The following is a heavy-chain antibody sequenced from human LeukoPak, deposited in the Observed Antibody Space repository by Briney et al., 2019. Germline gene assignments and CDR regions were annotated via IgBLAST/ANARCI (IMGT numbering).Heavy chain of an antibody. CDR1: GYTVTSYD. CDR3: ARVAGSIDY. J-gene: IGHJ4*02. D-gene: IGHD6-19*01. CDR2: TNPNSGYT. V-gene: IGHV1-8*03. Sequence: ASVKVSCKASGYTVTSYDINWVRQATGQGLEWMGWTNPNSGYTGYAQKFQGRVTITRNTSIRTVYMELSSLRSEDTAVYYCARVAGSIDYWGQGTLVTVSS.